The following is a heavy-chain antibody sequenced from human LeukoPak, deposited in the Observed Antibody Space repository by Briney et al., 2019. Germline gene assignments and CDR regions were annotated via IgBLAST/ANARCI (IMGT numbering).Heavy chain of an antibody. J-gene: IGHJ4*02. CDR1: GYTFTGYY. D-gene: IGHD3-3*01. CDR3: ARVSPRGYYDFWSGYFFDY. Sequence: GASVKVCCKASGYTFTGYYMHWVRQAPGQGLEWMGWINPNSGGTNYAQKFQGRVTMTRDTSISTAYMELSRLRSDDTAVYYCARVSPRGYYDFWSGYFFDYWGQGTLVTVSS. V-gene: IGHV1-2*02. CDR2: INPNSGGT.